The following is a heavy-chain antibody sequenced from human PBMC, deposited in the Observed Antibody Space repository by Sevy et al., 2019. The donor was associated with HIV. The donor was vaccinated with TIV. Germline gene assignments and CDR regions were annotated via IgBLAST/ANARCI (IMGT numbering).Heavy chain of an antibody. CDR3: ARSWDYWGQMGY. J-gene: IGHJ4*02. CDR2: IKQDGSDK. D-gene: IGHD7-27*01. CDR1: GFTFNNYW. Sequence: GGSLRLSCAASGFTFNNYWMTWVRQAPGKGLEWVANIKQDGSDKDYMESVKGRFNISRDNTKTSLYLQLNSLRAEDTAVYSCARSWDYWGQMGYWGQGTLVTVSS. V-gene: IGHV3-7*03.